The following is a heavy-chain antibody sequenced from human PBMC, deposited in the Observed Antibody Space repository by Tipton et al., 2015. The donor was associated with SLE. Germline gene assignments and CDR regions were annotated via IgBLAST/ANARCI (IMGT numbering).Heavy chain of an antibody. CDR1: GYSISSGYY. V-gene: IGHV4-38-2*02. Sequence: TLSLTCKVSGYSISSGYYWGWIRQSPGKGLEWIGNIHESGSTYYNPSLKSRVTLSVDTSKNQFSLKLTSVTAADTAMYYCARPPGTYPTGDYWGQGTLVTVSS. CDR2: IHESGST. D-gene: IGHD3-10*01. J-gene: IGHJ4*02. CDR3: ARPPGTYPTGDY.